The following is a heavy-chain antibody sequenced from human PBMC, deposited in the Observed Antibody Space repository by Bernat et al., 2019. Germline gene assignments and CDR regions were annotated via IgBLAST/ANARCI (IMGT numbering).Heavy chain of an antibody. CDR3: ARGRERYRRDYYYGMDV. Sequence: QVQLQESGPGLVKPSQTLSLTCTVSGGSISSGGYYWSWIRQHPGKGLEWIGYIYYSGSTYYNPSLKSRVTISVDTSKNQFSLKLSSVTAADTAVYYCARGRERYRRDYYYGMDVWGQGTTVTVSS. D-gene: IGHD1-1*01. CDR2: IYYSGST. V-gene: IGHV4-31*03. CDR1: GGSISSGGYY. J-gene: IGHJ6*02.